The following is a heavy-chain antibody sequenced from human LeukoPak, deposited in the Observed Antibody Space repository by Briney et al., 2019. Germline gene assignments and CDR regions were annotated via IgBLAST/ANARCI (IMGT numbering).Heavy chain of an antibody. V-gene: IGHV4-30-4*08. CDR2: IYYSGST. J-gene: IGHJ5*02. D-gene: IGHD6-19*01. CDR3: ARDPAVAGSGGFDP. CDR1: GGSIISGDYY. Sequence: PSQTLSLTCTVSGGSIISGDYYWSWIRQPPGKGLEWIGYIYYSGSTHHNPSLKSRLTISVDTSKNHFSLKLSSVTAVDTAVYYCARDPAVAGSGGFDPWGQGTLVTVSS.